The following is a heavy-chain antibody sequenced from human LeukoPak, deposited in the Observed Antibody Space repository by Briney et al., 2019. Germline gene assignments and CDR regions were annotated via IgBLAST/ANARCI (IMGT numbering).Heavy chain of an antibody. CDR2: INHSGST. V-gene: IGHV4-34*01. D-gene: IGHD6-13*01. CDR3: ARDTSIAAAGTRTYYFDY. J-gene: IGHJ4*02. CDR1: GGSFSGYY. Sequence: SETLSLTCAVYGGSFSGYYWSWIRQPPGKGLEWIWEINHSGSTNYNPSLKSRVTISVDTSKNQFSLKLSSATAADTAVYYCARDTSIAAAGTRTYYFDYWGQGTLVTVSS.